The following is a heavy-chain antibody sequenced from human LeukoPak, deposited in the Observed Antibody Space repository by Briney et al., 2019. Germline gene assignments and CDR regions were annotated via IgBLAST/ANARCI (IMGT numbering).Heavy chain of an antibody. CDR3: ARSREVWWFDT. J-gene: IGHJ5*02. Sequence: PGGALTLSCIDSGFTFSSYFVHWVRQAPGKGLEWVSSISGDTSYADSVKGRFTISRDNAKNSLYLQMNSLRAEDTAVYYCARSREVWWFDTWGQGTLVTVSS. V-gene: IGHV3-21*01. D-gene: IGHD1-26*01. CDR1: GFTFSSYF. CDR2: ISGDTSY.